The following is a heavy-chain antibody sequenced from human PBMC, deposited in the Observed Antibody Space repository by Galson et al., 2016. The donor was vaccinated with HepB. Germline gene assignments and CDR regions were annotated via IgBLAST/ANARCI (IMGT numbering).Heavy chain of an antibody. Sequence: SVKVSCKASGYTFHSYDINWVRQATGQRLEWMGWMNPNSGNAGYAQKFQGRVTMTRDTSVSTAYMELSSLRSDDTAMYYCARGPSPGYSSGWLYWGQGTLVTVSS. D-gene: IGHD6-19*01. V-gene: IGHV1-8*01. CDR2: MNPNSGNA. CDR3: ARGPSPGYSSGWLY. CDR1: GYTFHSYD. J-gene: IGHJ4*02.